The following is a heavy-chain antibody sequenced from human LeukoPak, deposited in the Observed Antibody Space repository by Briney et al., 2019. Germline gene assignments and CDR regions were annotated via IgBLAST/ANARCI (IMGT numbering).Heavy chain of an antibody. CDR3: ARRVTMVRGVTSPDYYMDV. CDR2: IYYSGST. V-gene: IGHV4-39*07. CDR1: GGSISSSSYY. D-gene: IGHD3-10*01. J-gene: IGHJ6*03. Sequence: SETLSLTCTVSGGSISSSSYYWGWIRQPPGKGLEWIGSIYYSGSTYYNPSLKSRVTISVDTSKNQFSLKLSSVTAADTAVYYCARRVTMVRGVTSPDYYMDVWGKGTTVTISS.